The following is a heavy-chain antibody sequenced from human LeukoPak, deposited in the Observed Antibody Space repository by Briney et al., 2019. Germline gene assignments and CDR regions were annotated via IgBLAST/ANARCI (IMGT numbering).Heavy chain of an antibody. V-gene: IGHV1-18*01. CDR3: ARDRHIAAAVYYYYMDV. J-gene: IGHJ6*03. D-gene: IGHD6-13*01. Sequence: ASVKVSCKASGYTFTSYIISWVRQAPGQGLEWMGWINAYNGNTDYAQRVQGRVTMTTDTSTSTAYMELRSLRSDDTAVYYCARDRHIAAAVYYYYMDVWDKGTPVTVSS. CDR1: GYTFTSYI. CDR2: INAYNGNT.